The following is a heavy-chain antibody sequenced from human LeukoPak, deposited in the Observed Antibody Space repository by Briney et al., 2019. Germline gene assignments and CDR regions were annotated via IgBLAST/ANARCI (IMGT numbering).Heavy chain of an antibody. D-gene: IGHD5-24*01. V-gene: IGHV7-4-1*02. J-gene: IGHJ4*02. CDR1: GYTFTSNS. CDR2: INTNTGNP. CDR3: ARAVEMSTYTFDY. Sequence: ASVKVSCKASGYTFTSNSMNWVRQAPGQGLEWMGWINTNTGNPTYAQGFTGRFVFSLGTSVTTAYLQISSLKAEDTAVYYCARAVEMSTYTFDYWGQGTLVTVSS.